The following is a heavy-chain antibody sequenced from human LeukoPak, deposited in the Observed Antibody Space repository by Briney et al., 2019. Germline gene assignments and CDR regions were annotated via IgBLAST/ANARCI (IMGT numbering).Heavy chain of an antibody. CDR2: VTYDGNNQ. D-gene: IGHD6-19*01. CDR1: GFTFNNYA. Sequence: PGGSLRLSCAASGFTFNNYAMHWVRQAPGKGLEWVAVVTYDGNNQYYADSVKGRFTVSRDNSRNTVNLQMNSLRGEDTAVYYCARAPVRGAVAGVDYWGQGTLVIVSS. V-gene: IGHV3-30-3*01. CDR3: ARAPVRGAVAGVDY. J-gene: IGHJ4*02.